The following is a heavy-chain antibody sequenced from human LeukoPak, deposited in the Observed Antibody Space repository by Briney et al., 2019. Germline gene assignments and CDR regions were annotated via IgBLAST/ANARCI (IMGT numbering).Heavy chain of an antibody. Sequence: EASVKVSCKASGGTFSSYAISWVRQAPGQGLEWVGGIIPIFGTANYAQKFQGRVTITADESTSTAYMELSSLRSEDTAVYYCARPNSYSSGWPFDYWGQGTLVTVSS. V-gene: IGHV1-69*13. J-gene: IGHJ4*02. CDR2: IIPIFGTA. D-gene: IGHD6-19*01. CDR1: GGTFSSYA. CDR3: ARPNSYSSGWPFDY.